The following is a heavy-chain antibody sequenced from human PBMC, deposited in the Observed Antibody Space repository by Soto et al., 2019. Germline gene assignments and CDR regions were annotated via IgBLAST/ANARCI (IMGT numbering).Heavy chain of an antibody. D-gene: IGHD3-3*01. J-gene: IGHJ6*02. CDR3: ARDRYSYYDFWSGSLPYYYYGMDV. V-gene: IGHV3-7*01. Sequence: EVQLVESGGGLVQPGGSLRLSCAASGFTFSSYWMSWVRQAPGKGLEWVANIKQDGSEKYYVDSVKGRFTISRDNAKNSLYMQMNSLRAEDTAVSYCARDRYSYYDFWSGSLPYYYYGMDVWGQGTTVTFSS. CDR2: IKQDGSEK. CDR1: GFTFSSYW.